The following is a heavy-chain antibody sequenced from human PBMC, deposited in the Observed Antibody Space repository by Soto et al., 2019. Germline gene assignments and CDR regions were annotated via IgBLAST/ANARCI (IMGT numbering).Heavy chain of an antibody. CDR3: ARGPPFR. V-gene: IGHV4-30-2*01. CDR2: IYHSGST. Sequence: SETLSLTCAVSGGSISSCGYSWSWIRQPPGKGLEWIGYIYHSGSTYYNPSLKSRVTISVDRSKNQFSLKLSSVTSADTAVYYCARGPPFRWGKGTLVTVS. CDR1: GGSISSCGYS. J-gene: IGHJ4*02.